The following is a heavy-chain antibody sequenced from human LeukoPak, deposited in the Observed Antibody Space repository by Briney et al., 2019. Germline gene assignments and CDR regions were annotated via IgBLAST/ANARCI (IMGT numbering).Heavy chain of an antibody. CDR3: ARENPSGYYNRPIDY. CDR2: IYYSGSI. Sequence: SETLSLTCTVSGASISSYYWSWIRQPPGRGLEWIGDIYYSGSIKYNPSLKSRVTMSVDTSKNQFSLKLSSATAADTAIYYCARENPSGYYNRPIDYWGQGTLVTVSS. V-gene: IGHV4-59*01. D-gene: IGHD3-22*01. J-gene: IGHJ4*02. CDR1: GASISSYY.